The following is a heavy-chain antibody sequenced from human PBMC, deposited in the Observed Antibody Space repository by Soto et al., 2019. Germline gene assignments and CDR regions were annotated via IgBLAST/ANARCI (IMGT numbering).Heavy chain of an antibody. V-gene: IGHV3-30*18. CDR3: AKGFFVGATTSPFES. J-gene: IGHJ4*02. CDR2: ISYDGKNQ. D-gene: IGHD1-26*01. CDR1: GFTFDNYG. Sequence: VRLVQSGGGVVQPGRALTLACVASGFTFDNYGMHWVRQAPGQGLDWVAVISYDGKNQYDEDSVKGRFTISRDNSRNTLYLQMNNLRPEDTGVYYCAKGFFVGATTSPFESWGQGTLVAVST.